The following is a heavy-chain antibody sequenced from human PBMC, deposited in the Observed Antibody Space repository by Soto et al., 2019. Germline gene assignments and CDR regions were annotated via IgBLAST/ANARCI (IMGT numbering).Heavy chain of an antibody. CDR3: ARHRVIDTIFGVVIISHWDY. V-gene: IGHV4-39*01. Sequence: QLQLQESGPGLVKPSETLSLTCTVSGGSISSSSYYWGWIRQPPGKGLEWIGSIYYGGSTYYNPSLKSRVTISVDTSKNQFSLKLSSVTAADTAVYYCARHRVIDTIFGVVIISHWDYWGQGTLVTVSS. D-gene: IGHD3-3*01. CDR2: IYYGGST. CDR1: GGSISSSSYY. J-gene: IGHJ4*02.